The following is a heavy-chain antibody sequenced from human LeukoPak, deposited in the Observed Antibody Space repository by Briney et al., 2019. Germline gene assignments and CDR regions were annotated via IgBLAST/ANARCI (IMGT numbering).Heavy chain of an antibody. CDR1: VYTFTSYD. Sequence: RASVKVSCKASVYTFTSYDINWVRQATGQGLEWMGWMNPNSGNTGYPQKFQGRVTMTRDTSISTAYMELSRLRSDDTAVYYCARDIQLRDYWGQGTLVTVSS. D-gene: IGHD5-18*01. CDR2: MNPNSGNT. V-gene: IGHV1-8*02. CDR3: ARDIQLRDY. J-gene: IGHJ4*02.